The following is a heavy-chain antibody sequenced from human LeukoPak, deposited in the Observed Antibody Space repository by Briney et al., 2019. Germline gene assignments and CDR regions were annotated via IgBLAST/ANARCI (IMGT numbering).Heavy chain of an antibody. J-gene: IGHJ4*02. CDR3: ARIKNCGGDCYSFDY. D-gene: IGHD2-21*02. V-gene: IGHV4-59*08. CDR1: GGSTSSYY. CDR2: IYDSGST. Sequence: SETLSLTCTVSGGSTSSYYWSWIRQPPGKGLEWIGYIYDSGSTNHNPSLKSRVTISVDTSKNQFSLKLSSVTAADTAMYYCARIKNCGGDCYSFDYWGQGTLVTVSS.